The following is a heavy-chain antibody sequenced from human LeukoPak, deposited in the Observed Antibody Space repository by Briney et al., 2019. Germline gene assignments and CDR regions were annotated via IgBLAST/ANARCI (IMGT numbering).Heavy chain of an antibody. CDR2: ISAYNGNT. CDR3: ARDPRGRMTTVTTGDY. D-gene: IGHD4-17*01. V-gene: IGHV1-18*01. Sequence: GASVKVSCKASGYTFTSYGISWVRQAPGQGLEWMGWISAYNGNTNYAQKFQGRVTMTRDTSISTAYMELSRLRSDDTAVYYCARDPRGRMTTVTTGDYWGQGTLVTVSS. J-gene: IGHJ4*02. CDR1: GYTFTSYG.